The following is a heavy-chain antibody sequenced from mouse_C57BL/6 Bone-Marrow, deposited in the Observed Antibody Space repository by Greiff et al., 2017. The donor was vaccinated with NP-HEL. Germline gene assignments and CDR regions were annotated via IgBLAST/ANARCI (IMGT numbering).Heavy chain of an antibody. CDR2: IYPGDGDT. J-gene: IGHJ2*01. D-gene: IGHD3-3*01. V-gene: IGHV1-82*01. CDR1: GYAFSSSW. CDR3: AREGDGDY. Sequence: VQLQESGPELVKPGASVKISCKASGYAFSSSWMNWVKQRPGKGLEWIGRIYPGDGDTNYNGKFKGKATLTADKSSSTAYMQLSRLTSEDAAVYLCAREGDGDYWGQGTTLTVSS.